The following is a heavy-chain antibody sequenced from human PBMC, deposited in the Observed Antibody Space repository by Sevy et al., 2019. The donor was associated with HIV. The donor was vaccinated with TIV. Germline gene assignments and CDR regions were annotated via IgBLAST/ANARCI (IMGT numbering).Heavy chain of an antibody. CDR1: GSTVNPYA. Sequence: GGSLRLSCIASGSTVNPYAMSWVRQAPGKGLEWVPVINNSGGSTDYADSVRGRFSISRDNPNVYLEMNRLRVEDTAVYYCVKERVGYISSWYYYDYWGQGTLVTVSS. CDR3: VKERVGYISSWYYYDY. D-gene: IGHD6-13*01. V-gene: IGHV3-23*01. J-gene: IGHJ4*02. CDR2: INNSGGST.